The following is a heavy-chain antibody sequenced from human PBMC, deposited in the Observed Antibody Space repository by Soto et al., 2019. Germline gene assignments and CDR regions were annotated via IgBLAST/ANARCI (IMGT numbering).Heavy chain of an antibody. CDR2: IYPGDSDT. CDR1: GYSFTSYW. Sequence: GESLKISCKGSGYSFTSYWIGWVRQMPGKGLEWMGIIYPGDSDTRYSPSFQGQVTISADKSISTAYLQWSSLKASDTAMYYCARRGDSAAAGKPFDYWGQGTRVTVSS. CDR3: ARRGDSAAAGKPFDY. V-gene: IGHV5-51*01. D-gene: IGHD6-13*01. J-gene: IGHJ4*02.